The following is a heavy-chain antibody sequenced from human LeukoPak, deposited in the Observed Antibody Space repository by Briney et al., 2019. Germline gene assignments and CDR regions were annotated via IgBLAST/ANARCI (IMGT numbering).Heavy chain of an antibody. V-gene: IGHV3-49*04. CDR1: GFTFGDYA. J-gene: IGHJ4*02. CDR3: TRDRREWELLTGFDY. D-gene: IGHD1-26*01. Sequence: QTGRSLRLSCTASGFTFGDYAMSWVRQAPGKGLEWVGFIRSKAYGGTTEYAASVKGRFTISRDDSKSIAYLQMNSLKTEDTAVYYCTRDRREWELLTGFDYWGQGTLVTVSS. CDR2: IRSKAYGGTT.